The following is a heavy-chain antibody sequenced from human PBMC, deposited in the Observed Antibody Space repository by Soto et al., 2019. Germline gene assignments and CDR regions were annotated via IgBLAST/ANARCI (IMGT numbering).Heavy chain of an antibody. D-gene: IGHD2-2*02. V-gene: IGHV1-8*01. J-gene: IGHJ4*02. CDR1: GYTFTSYD. CDR2: MNPNSGNT. CDR3: ARTARKLGYCSSTSCYTRVATFVY. Sequence: ASVKVSCKASGYTFTSYDINWVRQATGQGLEWMGWMNPNSGNTGYAQKFQGRVTMTRNTSISTAYMELSSLRSEDTAVYYCARTARKLGYCSSTSCYTRVATFVYWGQGTLVTVSS.